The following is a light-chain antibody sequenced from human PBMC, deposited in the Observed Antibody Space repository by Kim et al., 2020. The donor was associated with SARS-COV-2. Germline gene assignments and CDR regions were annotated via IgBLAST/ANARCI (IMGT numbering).Light chain of an antibody. Sequence: QSVTNSCTGTSSDVGVYNYVSWYQQHPGKAPKLMIYDVSKRPSGVPDRFSGSKSGNTASLTISGLQAEDEADYYCCSYAGSYTYWVFGGGTQLTVL. V-gene: IGLV2-11*01. CDR2: DVS. CDR3: CSYAGSYTYWV. CDR1: SSDVGVYNY. J-gene: IGLJ3*02.